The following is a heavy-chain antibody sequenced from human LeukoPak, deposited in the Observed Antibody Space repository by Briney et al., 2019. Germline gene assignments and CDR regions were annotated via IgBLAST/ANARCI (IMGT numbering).Heavy chain of an antibody. D-gene: IGHD2-15*01. CDR1: GGAISSYY. CDR2: IYYSGST. V-gene: IGHV4-59*01. CDR3: ARASVGEVVAATDYYGMDV. Sequence: PSETLSLTCTVSGGAISSYYWSWIRQPPGKGLEWIGYIYYSGSTNYNPSLKSRVTISVDTSKNQFSLKLSSVTAADTAVYYCARASVGEVVAATDYYGMDVWGQGTTVTVSS. J-gene: IGHJ6*02.